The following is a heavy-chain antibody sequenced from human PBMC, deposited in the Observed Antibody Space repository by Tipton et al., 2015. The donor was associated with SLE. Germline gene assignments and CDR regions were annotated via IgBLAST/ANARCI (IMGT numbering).Heavy chain of an antibody. CDR2: VYSSGST. CDR1: GDSISIGSYY. CDR3: ARGGGSYYDY. V-gene: IGHV4-61*02. D-gene: IGHD1-26*01. Sequence: TLSLTCTVSGDSISIGSYYWSWIRQPAGKGLEWIGSVYSSGSTIYNPSIKSRITLSLDTSKNQFYLRVNSVTAADTAVYYCARGGGSYYDYWGQGTLVTVSS. J-gene: IGHJ4*02.